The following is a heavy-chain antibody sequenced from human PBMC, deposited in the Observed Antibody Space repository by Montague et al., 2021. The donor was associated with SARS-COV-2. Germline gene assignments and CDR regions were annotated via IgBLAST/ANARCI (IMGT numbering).Heavy chain of an antibody. CDR3: ARRSLGYCSGGSCYSAFDP. CDR2: IYYSGST. D-gene: IGHD2-15*01. CDR1: GGSISSYY. J-gene: IGHJ5*02. Sequence: SEILSLTCTVSGGSISSYYWSWIRQPPGKGLEWIGYIYYSGSTNYNPSLKSRVTISVDTSKNQFSLKLSSVTAADTAVYYCARRSLGYCSGGSCYSAFDPWGQGTLVTVSS. V-gene: IGHV4-59*01.